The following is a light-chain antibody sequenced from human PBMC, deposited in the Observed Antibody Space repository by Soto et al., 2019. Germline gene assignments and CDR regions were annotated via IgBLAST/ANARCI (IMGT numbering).Light chain of an antibody. CDR2: EGN. Sequence: QSVLTQPASVSGSPGQSITISCTGTSSDVGSYNLVSWYQQHPGKAPKLMIYEGNKRPSGVSNRFSGSKSGNTASLTISGLQAEDEADYYCCSYAGSYVFGTGTKLTVL. CDR1: SSDVGSYNL. J-gene: IGLJ1*01. V-gene: IGLV2-23*01. CDR3: CSYAGSYV.